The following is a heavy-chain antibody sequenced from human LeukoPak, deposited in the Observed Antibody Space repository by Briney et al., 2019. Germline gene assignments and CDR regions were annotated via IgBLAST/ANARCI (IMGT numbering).Heavy chain of an antibody. D-gene: IGHD4-17*01. CDR1: GFTFSDYY. CDR2: ISSSSSTI. Sequence: GGSLRLSCAASGFTFSDYYMSWVRQAPGKGLEWVSYISSSSSTIYYADSVKGRFTISRDNAKNSLYLQMNSLRAEDTAVYYCARWRVDYGDCFDYWGQGTLVTVSS. CDR3: ARWRVDYGDCFDY. J-gene: IGHJ4*02. V-gene: IGHV3-11*04.